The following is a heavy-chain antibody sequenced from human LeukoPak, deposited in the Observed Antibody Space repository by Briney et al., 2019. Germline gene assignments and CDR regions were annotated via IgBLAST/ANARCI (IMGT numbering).Heavy chain of an antibody. J-gene: IGHJ5*02. CDR1: GFTFSSYA. CDR3: AKDKPRYSSSWYVRFDP. D-gene: IGHD6-13*01. Sequence: GGSLRLSCAASGFTFSSYAMSWVRQAPGKGLEWVSAISGSGGSTYYADSAKGRVTISRDNSKNTLYLQMNSLRAEDTAVYYCAKDKPRYSSSWYVRFDPWGQGTLVTVSS. CDR2: ISGSGGST. V-gene: IGHV3-23*01.